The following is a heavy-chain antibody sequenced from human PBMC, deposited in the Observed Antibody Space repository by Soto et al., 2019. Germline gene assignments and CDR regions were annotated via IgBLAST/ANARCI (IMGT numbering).Heavy chain of an antibody. J-gene: IGHJ4*02. CDR1: GFTFSRYW. V-gene: IGHV3-74*03. D-gene: IGHD4-17*01. CDR2: INNDGSST. CDR3: ALWRGTDGDYAVLDY. Sequence: EVQLVESGGGLVQPGGSLRLSCAASGFTFSRYWMHWVRQAPGKGLVWVSRINNDGSSTTYADSVKGRFTVTRDNAKNTLYLQMNSLRAEDTAVYYCALWRGTDGDYAVLDYWGQGTLVTVSS.